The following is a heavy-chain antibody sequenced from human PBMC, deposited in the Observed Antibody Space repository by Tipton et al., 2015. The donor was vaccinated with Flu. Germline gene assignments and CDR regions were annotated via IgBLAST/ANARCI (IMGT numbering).Heavy chain of an antibody. CDR3: ARREYSNYVSEPKNWFDP. V-gene: IGHV4-38-2*01. D-gene: IGHD4-11*01. CDR2: IHRSGNT. CDR1: GDSIGNAYY. Sequence: TLSLTCSVSGDSIGNAYYWGWIRQSPGKGLEWIGNIHRSGNTYHNPSLKSRVTISVELSKNQFSLRLSSVTATDTAVYYCARREYSNYVSEPKNWFDPWGQGTLVIVSS. J-gene: IGHJ5*02.